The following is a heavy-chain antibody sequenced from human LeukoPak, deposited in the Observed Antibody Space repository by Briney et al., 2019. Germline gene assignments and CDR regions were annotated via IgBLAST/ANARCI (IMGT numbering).Heavy chain of an antibody. D-gene: IGHD5-24*01. CDR3: ARDGLIEIRNAFDI. Sequence: ASVKVSCKASGYTFTGYYMRWVRQAPGQGLEWMGWINPNSGGTNYAQKFQGRVTMTRDTSISTAYMELSRLRSDDTAVYYCARDGLIEIRNAFDIWGQGTMVTVSS. J-gene: IGHJ3*02. CDR2: INPNSGGT. V-gene: IGHV1-2*02. CDR1: GYTFTGYY.